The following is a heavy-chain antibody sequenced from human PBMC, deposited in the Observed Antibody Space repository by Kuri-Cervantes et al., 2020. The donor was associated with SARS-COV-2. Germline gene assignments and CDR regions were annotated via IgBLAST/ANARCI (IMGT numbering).Heavy chain of an antibody. CDR2: IYTSGTA. J-gene: IGHJ6*03. CDR3: ARVNIELVLPTPQVYFYMDV. D-gene: IGHD2/OR15-2a*01. CDR1: GGSISNDY. V-gene: IGHV4-4*07. Sequence: SETLSLTCTVSGGSISNDYWSWIRQPAGKGLEWIGRIYTSGTANYNPSLRTRVTMSIDTSKNQSSLRLSSVTAADTAVYYCARVNIELVLPTPQVYFYMDVWGKGTTVTVSS.